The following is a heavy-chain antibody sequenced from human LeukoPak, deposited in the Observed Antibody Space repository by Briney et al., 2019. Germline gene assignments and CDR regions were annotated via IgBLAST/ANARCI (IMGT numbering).Heavy chain of an antibody. V-gene: IGHV5-51*01. CDR3: ARIRSSGWYIN. D-gene: IGHD6-19*01. CDR2: IYPADSDT. Sequence: GESLKISCKGSGYRFTGYWIGWVRQMPGKGLEWMGIIYPADSDTRYSPSFQGQVTISADKSITTAYLQWSGLKASDTAMSYCARIRSSGWYINWGQGTLVTVSS. CDR1: GYRFTGYW. J-gene: IGHJ4*02.